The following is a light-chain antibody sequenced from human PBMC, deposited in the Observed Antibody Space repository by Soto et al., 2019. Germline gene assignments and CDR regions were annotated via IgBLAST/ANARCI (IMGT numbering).Light chain of an antibody. Sequence: QAVVTQPPSASGTPGQRVTISCSGSSSNIGSNYVYWYQQRPGTAPKLLIYRNNQRPSGVPDRFSGSKSGTSASLAISGLRSEDEADYYCAAWDYSLSGWVFGGGTKLTVL. CDR2: RNN. V-gene: IGLV1-47*01. J-gene: IGLJ3*02. CDR1: SSNIGSNY. CDR3: AAWDYSLSGWV.